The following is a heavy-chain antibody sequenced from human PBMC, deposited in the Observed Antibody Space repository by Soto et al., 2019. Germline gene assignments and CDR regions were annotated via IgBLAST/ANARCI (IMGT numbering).Heavy chain of an antibody. Sequence: SETLSVTCPVAGGSCGSGEYYSSWLRQPPGKGLEWIGYIYYSGSTDYNSSLKSRVTISVDTSKKQFSLKLSSVTAADTAVYYCARTLLPWVSYYYHYGMDVWGQGTTVTVSS. J-gene: IGHJ6*02. CDR2: IYYSGST. CDR3: ARTLLPWVSYYYHYGMDV. V-gene: IGHV4-30-4*01. CDR1: GGSCGSGEYY. D-gene: IGHD1-26*01.